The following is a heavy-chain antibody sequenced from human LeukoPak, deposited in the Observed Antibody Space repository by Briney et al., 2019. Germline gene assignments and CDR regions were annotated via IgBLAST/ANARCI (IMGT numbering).Heavy chain of an antibody. CDR2: IYSSGST. CDR3: ARLTAGTVDY. V-gene: IGHV4-39*01. CDR1: ATISSNTYY. D-gene: IGHD1-1*01. Sequence: PSETLSLTCTVSATISSNTYYWGWVRQTPGKGLEWIGSIYSSGSTYYNPSLKSRVTISLDTSKNQFSLKLCSVAAADTAVYYCARLTAGTVDYWGPGTLVTVSS. J-gene: IGHJ4*02.